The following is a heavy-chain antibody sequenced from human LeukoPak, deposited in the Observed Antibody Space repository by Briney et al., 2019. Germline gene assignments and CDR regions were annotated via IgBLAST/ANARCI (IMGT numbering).Heavy chain of an antibody. CDR3: ARLSNFFGYFDY. CDR1: GGTFSSYA. D-gene: IGHD3-3*01. CDR2: ISVYNGNT. Sequence: ASVKVSCKASGGTFSSYAISWVRQAPGQGLEWMGWISVYNGNTNYVQKLQGRVTLTTDTSTSTAYMELRSLRFDDTAMYYCARLSNFFGYFDYWGQGTLVTVSS. V-gene: IGHV1-18*01. J-gene: IGHJ4*02.